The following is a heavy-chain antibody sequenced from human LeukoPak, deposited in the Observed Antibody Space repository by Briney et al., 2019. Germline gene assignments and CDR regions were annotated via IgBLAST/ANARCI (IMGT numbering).Heavy chain of an antibody. CDR1: GFTFSSYS. V-gene: IGHV3-9*03. CDR3: VKSPRGAVWYYFDY. J-gene: IGHJ4*02. D-gene: IGHD3-10*01. Sequence: GGSPRLSCAASGFTFSSYSMNWVRQAPGKGLEWVSGISWNSGTINYADSVKGRFTISRDNAKSSLYLQMNSLRAEDMALYYCVKSPRGAVWYYFDYWGQGTLVAVSS. CDR2: ISWNSGTI.